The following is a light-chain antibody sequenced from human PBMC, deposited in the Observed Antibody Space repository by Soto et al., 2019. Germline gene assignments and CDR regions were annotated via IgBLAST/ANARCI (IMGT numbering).Light chain of an antibody. V-gene: IGKV1-39*01. Sequence: DIPMTQSPFSLSASVGDRVTITCRASQSSSRSLNWYQQQPGKAPKLLIYTASNLQCGVPSRFSGSGSGTDFTLTISSLQPEDFATYFCQQSYSTPRTFGQGTKVEIK. J-gene: IGKJ2*01. CDR2: TAS. CDR3: QQSYSTPRT. CDR1: QSSSRS.